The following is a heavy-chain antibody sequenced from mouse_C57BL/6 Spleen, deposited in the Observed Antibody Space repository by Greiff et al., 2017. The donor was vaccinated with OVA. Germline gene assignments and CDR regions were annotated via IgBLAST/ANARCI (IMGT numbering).Heavy chain of an antibody. V-gene: IGHV1-52*01. CDR3: ARWDDGYYEWYFDV. CDR2: IDPSDSET. Sequence: QVQLQQPGAELVRPGSSVKLSCKASGYTFTSYWMHWVKQRPIQGLEWIGNIDPSDSETHYNQKFKDKATLTVDKSSSTAYMQLSSLTSEDSAVYYCARWDDGYYEWYFDVWGTGTTVTVSS. D-gene: IGHD2-3*01. CDR1: GYTFTSYW. J-gene: IGHJ1*03.